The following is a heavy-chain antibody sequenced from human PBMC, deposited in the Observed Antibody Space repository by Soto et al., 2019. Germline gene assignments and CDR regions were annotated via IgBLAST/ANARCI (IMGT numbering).Heavy chain of an antibody. Sequence: SETLSLTCAVSGGSISSSNWWSWVRQPPGKGLEWIGEIYHSGSTNYNPSLKSRVTISVDKSKNQFSLKLSSVTAADTAVYYCERGYSSSWNWFDPWGQGTLVTVSS. CDR2: IYHSGST. V-gene: IGHV4-4*02. CDR1: GGSISSSNW. J-gene: IGHJ5*02. CDR3: ERGYSSSWNWFDP. D-gene: IGHD6-13*01.